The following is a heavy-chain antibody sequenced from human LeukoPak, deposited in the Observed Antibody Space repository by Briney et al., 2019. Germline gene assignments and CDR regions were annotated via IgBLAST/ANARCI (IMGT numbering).Heavy chain of an antibody. J-gene: IGHJ4*02. V-gene: IGHV3-21*01. CDR3: VREQARAGSFDY. Sequence: NSGGSLRLSCVVSGFTFSSLSVNWVRQAPGKGLEWVLSITTSNYIFYAESVKGRFTISRDNAKNSLYLQMTSLRAEDTAVYYCVREQARAGSFDYWGQGTLVTVSS. CDR2: ITTSNYI. D-gene: IGHD6-19*01. CDR1: GFTFSSLS.